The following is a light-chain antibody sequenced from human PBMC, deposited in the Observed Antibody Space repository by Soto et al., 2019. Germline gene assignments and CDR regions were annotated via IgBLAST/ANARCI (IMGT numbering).Light chain of an antibody. CDR1: SSDVGSYNR. CDR2: EVS. J-gene: IGLJ1*01. Sequence: QSVLTQPPSVSGSPGQSVAISCTGTSSDVGSYNRVAWYQQPPGTAPKLMIYEVSNRPSGVPDRFSGSKSGNTASLTISWLQAEDEADYYCSSFTSSSTYVFGTGTKLTVL. CDR3: SSFTSSSTYV. V-gene: IGLV2-18*02.